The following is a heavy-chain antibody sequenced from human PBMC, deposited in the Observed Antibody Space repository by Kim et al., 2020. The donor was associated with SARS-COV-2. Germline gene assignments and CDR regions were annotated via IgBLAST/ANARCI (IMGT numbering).Heavy chain of an antibody. D-gene: IGHD3-10*01. CDR2: INPSGGST. CDR3: AIYNDYYGSGSSLDY. J-gene: IGHJ4*02. Sequence: ASVKVSCKASGYTFTSYYMHWVRQAPGQGLEWMGIINPSGGSTSYAQKFQGRVTMTRDTSTSTVYMELSSLRSEDTAVYYCAIYNDYYGSGSSLDYWGQGTLVTVSS. V-gene: IGHV1-46*01. CDR1: GYTFTSYY.